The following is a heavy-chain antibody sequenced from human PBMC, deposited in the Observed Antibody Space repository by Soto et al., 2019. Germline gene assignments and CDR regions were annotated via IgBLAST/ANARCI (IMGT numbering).Heavy chain of an antibody. CDR2: ISYDGSNK. Sequence: GGSLRLSCAASGFTFSSYGMHWVRQAPGKGLEWVAVISYDGSNKYYADSVKGRFTISRDNSKNTLYLQMNSLRAEDTAVYYCAKANQPGVIVSGLVYYYYYMDVWGKGTTVTVSS. V-gene: IGHV3-30*18. D-gene: IGHD3-16*02. CDR3: AKANQPGVIVSGLVYYYYYMDV. CDR1: GFTFSSYG. J-gene: IGHJ6*03.